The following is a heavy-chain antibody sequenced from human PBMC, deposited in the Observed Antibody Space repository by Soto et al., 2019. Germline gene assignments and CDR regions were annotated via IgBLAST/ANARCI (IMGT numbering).Heavy chain of an antibody. CDR3: GRRSLLVAPT. CDR1: GGSISNTADY. Sequence: PSETLSLTCTVSGGSISNTADYWAWIRQPPGKGLEWIGSIYYGGTTYYNPSLNSRVTVSADTSKNQFSLRLSSVTAADTAVYYCGRRSLLVAPTWGQGILVTV. V-gene: IGHV4-39*01. D-gene: IGHD2-21*01. J-gene: IGHJ4*02. CDR2: IYYGGTT.